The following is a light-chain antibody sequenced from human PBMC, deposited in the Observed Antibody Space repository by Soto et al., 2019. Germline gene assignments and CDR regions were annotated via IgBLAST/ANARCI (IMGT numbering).Light chain of an antibody. V-gene: IGKV1-5*03. Sequence: DIQMTQSPPTLSASVGDRVTITCRASQTISTWLAWYQQKPGKAPKLLIYKASKLENGVPSRFSGSGSGTEFTLTISSLQPDDFATYYCQHLNSYPYTFGQGTKLEIK. J-gene: IGKJ2*01. CDR2: KAS. CDR1: QTISTW. CDR3: QHLNSYPYT.